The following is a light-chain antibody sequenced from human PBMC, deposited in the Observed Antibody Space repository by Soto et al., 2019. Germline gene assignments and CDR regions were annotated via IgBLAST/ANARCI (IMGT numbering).Light chain of an antibody. CDR1: SIDGGGYNY. Sequence: QSALTQPASVSGCPGQRITISCTGTSIDGGGYNYVSWYQQRPGKAPKLMIYDVSNRPSGVSNRFSGSKSGNTASLTISRLQAEDEADYYCSSYTSSSTLGHVVFGGGTKLTVL. V-gene: IGLV2-14*01. CDR3: SSYTSSSTLGHVV. J-gene: IGLJ2*01. CDR2: DVS.